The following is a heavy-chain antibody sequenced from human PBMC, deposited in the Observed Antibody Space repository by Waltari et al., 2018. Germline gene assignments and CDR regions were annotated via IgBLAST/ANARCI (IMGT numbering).Heavy chain of an antibody. CDR1: GYTFTSYY. D-gene: IGHD3-22*01. CDR3: AREVTTDDYYYGMDV. CDR2: INPSGGST. V-gene: IGHV1-46*01. J-gene: IGHJ6*02. Sequence: QVQLVQSGAEVKKPGASVKVSCKASGYTFTSYYMHWVRQAPGKGLEWMGTINPSGGSTICAQKFQGRVTMTMDTSTSTVYMELVSLRSEDTAVYYCAREVTTDDYYYGMDVWGQGTTVTVSS.